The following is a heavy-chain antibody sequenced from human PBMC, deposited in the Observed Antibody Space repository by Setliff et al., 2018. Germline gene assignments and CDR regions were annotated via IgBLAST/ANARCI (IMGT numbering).Heavy chain of an antibody. CDR1: GFTFNSYG. Sequence: GGSLRLSCAASGFTFNSYGMSWVRQAPGKGLEWVSIISISGGDTYYADSVKGRFTISRDNSKNTLYLHMSSLRAEDTAVYFCARDREGDGNYYMDVWGKGTTVTVSS. D-gene: IGHD1-1*01. J-gene: IGHJ6*03. CDR3: ARDREGDGNYYMDV. CDR2: ISISGGDT. V-gene: IGHV3-23*01.